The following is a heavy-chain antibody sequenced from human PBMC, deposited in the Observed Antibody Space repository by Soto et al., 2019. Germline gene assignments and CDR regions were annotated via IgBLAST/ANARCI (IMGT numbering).Heavy chain of an antibody. CDR1: GGSFSGYY. D-gene: IGHD3-16*01. J-gene: IGHJ4*02. CDR2: INHSGST. Sequence: LEILSLTCAVYGGSFSGYYWSWIRQPPGKGLEWIGEINHSGSTNYNPSLKSRVTISVDTSKNQFSLKLSSVTAADTAVYYCARASLGNFDYWGQGTLVTVSS. CDR3: ARASLGNFDY. V-gene: IGHV4-34*01.